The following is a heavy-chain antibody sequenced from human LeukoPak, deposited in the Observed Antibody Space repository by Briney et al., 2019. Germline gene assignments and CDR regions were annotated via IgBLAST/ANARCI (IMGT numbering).Heavy chain of an antibody. CDR3: ARAGAARDFNWFDP. Sequence: ASVKVSCKASGYTFTGYYMHWVRQAPGQGLEWMGWISAYNVNTNYAQKLQGRVTMTTDISTSTAYMELRSLRSDDTAVYYCARAGAARDFNWFDPWGQGTLVTVSS. D-gene: IGHD6-6*01. V-gene: IGHV1-18*04. CDR1: GYTFTGYY. CDR2: ISAYNVNT. J-gene: IGHJ5*02.